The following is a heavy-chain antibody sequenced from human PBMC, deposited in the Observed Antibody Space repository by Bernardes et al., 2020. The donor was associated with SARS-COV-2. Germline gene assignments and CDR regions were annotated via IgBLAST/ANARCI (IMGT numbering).Heavy chain of an antibody. CDR1: GYTFTSYG. J-gene: IGHJ4*02. D-gene: IGHD3-22*01. V-gene: IGHV1-18*01. CDR2: ISAYNGNT. CDR3: ARSMTPNYYDSSGYYYGLFY. Sequence: ASMKVSCKASGYTFTSYGISWVRQAPGQGLEWMGWISAYNGNTNYAQKLQGRVTMTTDTSTSTAYMELRSLRSDDTAVYYCARSMTPNYYDSSGYYYGLFYWGQGTLVTVSS.